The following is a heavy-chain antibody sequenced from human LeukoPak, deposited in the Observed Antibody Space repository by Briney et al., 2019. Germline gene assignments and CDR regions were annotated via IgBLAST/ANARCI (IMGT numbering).Heavy chain of an antibody. CDR2: TYYKPRWYN. CDR3: AKSGYGFGRDWFDP. D-gene: IGHD5-18*01. CDR1: GDSVSNNSAA. J-gene: IGHJ5*02. Sequence: SQTLSLTCAISGDSVSNNSAAWIWVRQSPSRGLEWLGRTYYKPRWYNDYAVSVKSRISINPDTSKNQFSLQLNSATPEDTAVYYCAKSGYGFGRDWFDPWGQGTLVTVSS. V-gene: IGHV6-1*01.